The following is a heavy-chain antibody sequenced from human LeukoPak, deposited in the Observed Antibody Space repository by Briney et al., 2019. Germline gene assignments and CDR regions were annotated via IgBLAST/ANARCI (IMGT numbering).Heavy chain of an antibody. V-gene: IGHV4-4*07. CDR1: Y. Sequence: YXGWIRQPXGXXLEWIGRIYTSGSXNYNPSLKSRVTISGDTSXNQFSLRLSSVTAADTALYYXXXXXXYXXXXMDVWGXGXTVTVSS. J-gene: IGHJ6*03. CDR2: IYTSGSX. CDR3: XXXXXYXXXXMDV.